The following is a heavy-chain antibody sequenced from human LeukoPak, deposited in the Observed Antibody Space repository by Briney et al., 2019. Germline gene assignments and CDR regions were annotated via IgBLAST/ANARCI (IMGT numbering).Heavy chain of an antibody. Sequence: GESLQISCKDAGYTFPSYWIGWVRQLPGKGLEWMGIVFPSDSDTRYSPSFQGQVTISVDKSITTAYLQWNSLKASDPAMYYCGRPSTDWSPRGYYFDYWGQGTLVTVSS. CDR1: GYTFPSYW. CDR3: GRPSTDWSPRGYYFDY. V-gene: IGHV5-51*01. J-gene: IGHJ4*02. CDR2: VFPSDSDT. D-gene: IGHD3-3*01.